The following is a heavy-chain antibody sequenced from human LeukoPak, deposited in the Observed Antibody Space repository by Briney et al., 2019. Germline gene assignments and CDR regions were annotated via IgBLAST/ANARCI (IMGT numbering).Heavy chain of an antibody. CDR1: GASFNGYY. J-gene: IGHJ4*02. Sequence: SETLSLTCAVYGASFNGYYWSWIRQSPGKGLEWIGEIFHTGGTTYNPSLKSRVTMSVDTSRNHFSLRLTSVTAADTAVYYCARQARLETHTNHLDFWGQGSLVTVSS. V-gene: IGHV4-34*12. D-gene: IGHD2-2*01. CDR3: ARQARLETHTNHLDF. CDR2: IFHTGGT.